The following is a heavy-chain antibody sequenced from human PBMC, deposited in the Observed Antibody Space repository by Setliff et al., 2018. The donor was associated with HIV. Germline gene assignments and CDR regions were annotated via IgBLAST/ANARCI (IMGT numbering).Heavy chain of an antibody. CDR1: GGSISSGSYY. CDR3: ARDRLYCSGGSRYSVGPNDVFDI. J-gene: IGHJ3*02. V-gene: IGHV4-61*09. CDR2: IYTSGST. Sequence: PSETLSLTCTVSGGSISSGSYYWSWIRQPAGKGLEWIGHIYTSGSTNYNPSLRSRVTISVDTSKNQFSLKLSSVTAADTAVYYCARDRLYCSGGSRYSVGPNDVFDIWGQGTMVTVSS. D-gene: IGHD2-15*01.